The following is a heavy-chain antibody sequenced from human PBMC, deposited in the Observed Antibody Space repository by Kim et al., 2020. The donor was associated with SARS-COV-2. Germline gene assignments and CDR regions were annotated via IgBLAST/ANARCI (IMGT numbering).Heavy chain of an antibody. V-gene: IGHV3-23*01. D-gene: IGHD6-19*01. CDR3: AKDGGWVAFDI. J-gene: IGHJ3*02. Sequence: YYAASVEGRFTITRDNSKNTLYLQMNSLRAEDTAVYYCAKDGGWVAFDIWGQGTMVTVSS.